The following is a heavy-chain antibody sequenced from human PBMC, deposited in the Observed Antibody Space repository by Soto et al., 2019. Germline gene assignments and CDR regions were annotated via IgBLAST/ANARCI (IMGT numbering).Heavy chain of an antibody. CDR1: GGTFSSYT. CDR3: ARGGYYDSSGSRNYYYYGMNV. V-gene: IGHV1-18*01. D-gene: IGHD3-22*01. J-gene: IGHJ6*02. Sequence: ASVKVSCKASGGTFSSYTISWVRQAPGQGIEWLGWISAYDGNTKYAQILQGRVSLTTDTSTNTAYMELRSLRSDDTAMYFCARGGYYDSSGSRNYYYYGMNVWGQGTTVTVSS. CDR2: ISAYDGNT.